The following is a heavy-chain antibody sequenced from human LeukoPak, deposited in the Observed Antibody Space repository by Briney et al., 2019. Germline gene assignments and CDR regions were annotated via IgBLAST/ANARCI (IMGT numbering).Heavy chain of an antibody. D-gene: IGHD2-15*01. V-gene: IGHV1-69*05. CDR3: ATYCSGGSCYDFDY. J-gene: IGHJ4*02. CDR1: GGTFSSYA. CDR2: IIPTFGTA. Sequence: SVEVSCKASGGTFSSYAISWVRQAPGQGLEWMGGIIPTFGTANYAQKFQGRVTITTDESTSTAYMELSSLGSEDTAVYYCATYCSGGSCYDFDYWGQGTLVTVSS.